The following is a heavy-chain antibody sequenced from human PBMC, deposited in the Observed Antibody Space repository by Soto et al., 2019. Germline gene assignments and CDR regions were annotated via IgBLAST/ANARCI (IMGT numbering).Heavy chain of an antibody. Sequence: PSETLSLTCAVYGGSFSGYYWSWIRQPPGKGLEWIGEINHSGSTNYNPSLKSRVTISVDTSKNQFSLKLSSVTAADTAVYYCAREGYDFWSGSYYYYYMDFSGKGTMVTVSS. CDR2: INHSGST. V-gene: IGHV4-34*01. D-gene: IGHD3-3*01. CDR3: AREGYDFWSGSYYYYYMDF. CDR1: GGSFSGYY. J-gene: IGHJ6*03.